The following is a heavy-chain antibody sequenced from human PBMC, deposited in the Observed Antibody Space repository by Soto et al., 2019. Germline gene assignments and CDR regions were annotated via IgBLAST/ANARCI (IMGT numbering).Heavy chain of an antibody. CDR1: GGSISSYC. CDR2: IYYNGST. Sequence: QVQLQESAPGLVKPSETLSLTCTVSGGSISSYCWSWIRQPPGKGMEWIGYIYYNGSTNYNPSLKSRVTISLDTAKNQFSLKLSSVTAADTAVYYCARDRPARANGYPLSPPYYYYVMDVWGQGTTVTVSS. D-gene: IGHD5-12*01. V-gene: IGHV4-59*01. CDR3: ARDRPARANGYPLSPPYYYYVMDV. J-gene: IGHJ6*02.